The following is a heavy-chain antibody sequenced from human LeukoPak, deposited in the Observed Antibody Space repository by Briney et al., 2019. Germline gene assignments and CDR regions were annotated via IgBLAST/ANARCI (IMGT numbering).Heavy chain of an antibody. D-gene: IGHD4/OR15-4a*01. J-gene: IGHJ4*02. Sequence: GGSLRLSCAASGFTFSNAWMSWVRQAPGKGLEWVGRIKSKTDGGTTDYAAPVKGRFTISRDDSKNTLYLQMNSLKTEDTAVYYCTTEAELGGYGDRYFDYWGQGTLVTVSS. CDR1: GFTFSNAW. CDR2: IKSKTDGGTT. V-gene: IGHV3-15*01. CDR3: TTEAELGGYGDRYFDY.